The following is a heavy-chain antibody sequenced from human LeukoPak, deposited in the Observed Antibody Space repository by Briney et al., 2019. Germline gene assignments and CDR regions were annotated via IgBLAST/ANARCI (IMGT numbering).Heavy chain of an antibody. D-gene: IGHD4-17*01. V-gene: IGHV4-39*07. Sequence: SETLSLTCTVSGGSISSSSYSWGWIRQSPGKGLEWIGSIYYSGSTNYNPSLKSRVTISVDTSKNQFSLKLSSVTAADTAVYYCARGLRSFEEPGNWFDYWGQGTLVTVSS. J-gene: IGHJ4*02. CDR1: GGSISSSSYS. CDR2: IYYSGST. CDR3: ARGLRSFEEPGNWFDY.